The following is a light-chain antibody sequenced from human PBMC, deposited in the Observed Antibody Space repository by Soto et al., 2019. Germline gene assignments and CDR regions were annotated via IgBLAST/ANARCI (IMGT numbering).Light chain of an antibody. J-gene: IGLJ3*02. CDR1: SSDVGGYNY. CDR2: EVS. V-gene: IGLV2-14*01. CDR3: SSYTETSTFGV. Sequence: QSALTQPASVSGSPGQSITISCTGTSSDVGGYNYVSWYQQYPGKAPKLLIYEVSNRPSGASNRFSGSKSGNTASLTISGLQTEDEADYYCSSYTETSTFGVFGGGTKVTVL.